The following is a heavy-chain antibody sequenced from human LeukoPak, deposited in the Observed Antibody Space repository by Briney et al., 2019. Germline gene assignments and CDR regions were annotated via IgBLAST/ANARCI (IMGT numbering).Heavy chain of an antibody. D-gene: IGHD5-12*01. CDR3: AKDNGGYVVFDS. CDR1: GFTFSSYA. CDR2: ITSRSTIT. Sequence: GGSLRLSCAASGFTFSSYAMTWVRQAPGGGLEWVSTITSRSTITYYTDSVKGRFTISRDNSKTTLYLQLNSLRVEDTAIYYCAKDNGGYVVFDSWGQGTLVTVS. J-gene: IGHJ4*02. V-gene: IGHV3-23*01.